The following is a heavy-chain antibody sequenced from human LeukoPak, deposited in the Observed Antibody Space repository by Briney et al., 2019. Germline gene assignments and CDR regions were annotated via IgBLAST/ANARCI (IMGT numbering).Heavy chain of an antibody. Sequence: GGSLRLSCAASGFTFSSYWMHWVRQAPGKGRVWVSRINSDGSSTSYADSVKGRFTISRDNAKNTLYLQMNSLRAEDTAVYYCARDGAYFMFDPWGQGTLVTVSS. CDR3: ARDGAYFMFDP. D-gene: IGHD3-9*01. V-gene: IGHV3-74*01. J-gene: IGHJ5*02. CDR2: INSDGSST. CDR1: GFTFSSYW.